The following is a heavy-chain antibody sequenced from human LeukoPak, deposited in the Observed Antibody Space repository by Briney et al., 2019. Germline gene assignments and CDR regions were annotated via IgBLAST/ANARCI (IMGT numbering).Heavy chain of an antibody. D-gene: IGHD5-12*01. CDR2: IYYSGST. CDR1: GGSISSYY. J-gene: IGHJ4*02. Sequence: SETLSLTCTVSGGSISSYYWSWIRQPPGKGLEWIGYIYYSGSTNYNPSLKSRVTISVDTSKNQFSLKLSSVTAADTAVYYCARERATIIEGSRTFDYWGQGTLVTVSS. V-gene: IGHV4-59*01. CDR3: ARERATIIEGSRTFDY.